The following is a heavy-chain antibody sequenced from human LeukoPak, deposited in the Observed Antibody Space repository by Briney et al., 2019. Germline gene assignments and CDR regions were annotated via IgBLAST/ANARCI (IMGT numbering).Heavy chain of an antibody. Sequence: GGSLRLSCAASGFTVSDNYISWVRQAPGKGLEWGALIYSAVTTHADSVRGRFTISRHKSKNMLYLQMNSLRAEDTAVYFCARAQGGKIQLWDYYFDYWGQGTLVTVSS. D-gene: IGHD5-18*01. CDR1: GFTVSDNY. V-gene: IGHV3-66*01. CDR2: IYSAVTT. CDR3: ARAQGGKIQLWDYYFDY. J-gene: IGHJ4*02.